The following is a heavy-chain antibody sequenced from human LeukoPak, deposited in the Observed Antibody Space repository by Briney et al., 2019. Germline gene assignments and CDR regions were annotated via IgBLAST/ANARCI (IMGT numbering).Heavy chain of an antibody. CDR2: IKNKGEGETT. D-gene: IGHD1-7*01. V-gene: IGHV3-15*01. CDR3: VWNSEHYFDF. J-gene: IGHJ4*02. Sequence: GGSLRLSCATSGFTFTNAWMSWVRQAPGKGLEWVGRIKNKGEGETTDYAAPVKGRFTISRDDSENTLFLQMHSLETEDTALYYCVWNSEHYFDFWGQGSLVTVSS. CDR1: GFTFTNAW.